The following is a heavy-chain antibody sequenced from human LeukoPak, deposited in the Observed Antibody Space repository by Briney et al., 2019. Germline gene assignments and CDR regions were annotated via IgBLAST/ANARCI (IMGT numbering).Heavy chain of an antibody. CDR2: IRQDGGEK. CDR3: ARDFVDY. Sequence: GGSLRLSCAVSGFTFSSYWMNWVRQAPGKGLEWVASIRQDGGEKSYVDSVKGRFTISRDNTKNSLYLQMSSLRAEDTAVYYCARDFVDYWGQGTLVTVSS. V-gene: IGHV3-7*01. CDR1: GFTFSSYW. D-gene: IGHD3-3*01. J-gene: IGHJ4*02.